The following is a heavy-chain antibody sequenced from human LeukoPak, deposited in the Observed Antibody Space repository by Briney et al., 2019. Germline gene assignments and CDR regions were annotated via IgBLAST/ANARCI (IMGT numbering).Heavy chain of an antibody. CDR1: GGSISTSY. Sequence: SETLSLTCTVSGGSISTSYWSWIRQPAGKGLEWIGRIHTSGTTNYNPSLRSRVTMSVDTSKNQLSLNLNSVTAADTAVYYCARGPSGGSGHDYWGQGTLVTVSS. CDR2: IHTSGTT. J-gene: IGHJ4*02. V-gene: IGHV4-4*07. D-gene: IGHD3-16*01. CDR3: ARGPSGGSGHDY.